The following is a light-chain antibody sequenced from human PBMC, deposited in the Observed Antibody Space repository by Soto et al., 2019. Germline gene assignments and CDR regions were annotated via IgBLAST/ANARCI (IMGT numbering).Light chain of an antibody. CDR1: QSANSNY. CDR3: QQYGRAYT. V-gene: IGKV3-20*01. Sequence: EIGLTQSPGTLSLSPGEIATLDCRASQSANSNYLAWYQHTPGQSPRLLIYGASNRAAGIPDRFSGSGSRTDFTLTISRLEPGDFAVYYCQQYGRAYTFGQGTKLEIK. CDR2: GAS. J-gene: IGKJ2*01.